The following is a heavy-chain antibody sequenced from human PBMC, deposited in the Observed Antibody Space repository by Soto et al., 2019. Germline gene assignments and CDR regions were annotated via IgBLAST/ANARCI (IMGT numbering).Heavy chain of an antibody. J-gene: IGHJ6*02. Sequence: QVQLVQSGDEVKKPGASVKVSCKASGYIFVNYGIAWVRQAPGQGLEWMGWISPYTGNTHSATKIQGRLTMTTDTSTSTAYMDLGSLTSDDTAVYYCVMVDNYVTPTPQDVWGQGTKVTVSS. CDR2: ISPYTGNT. V-gene: IGHV1-18*01. D-gene: IGHD3-16*01. CDR1: GYIFVNYG. CDR3: VMVDNYVTPTPQDV.